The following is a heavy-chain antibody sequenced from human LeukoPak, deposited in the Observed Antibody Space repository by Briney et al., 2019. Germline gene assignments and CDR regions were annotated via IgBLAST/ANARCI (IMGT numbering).Heavy chain of an antibody. Sequence: SETLSLTCAVYGGSFSGYYWSWIRQPPGEGLEWIGEINHSGSTNYNPSLKSRVTISVDTSKNQFSLKLSSVTAADTAVYYCARFDSRTTTVDYWGQGTLVTVSS. J-gene: IGHJ4*02. D-gene: IGHD3-22*01. V-gene: IGHV4-34*01. CDR2: INHSGST. CDR3: ARFDSRTTTVDY. CDR1: GGSFSGYY.